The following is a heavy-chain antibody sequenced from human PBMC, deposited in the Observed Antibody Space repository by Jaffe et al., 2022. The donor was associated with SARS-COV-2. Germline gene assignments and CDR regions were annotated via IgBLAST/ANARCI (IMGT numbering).Heavy chain of an antibody. V-gene: IGHV5-10-1*03. CDR3: ARLAAAGLTNYYYYGMDV. CDR1: GYSFTSYW. Sequence: EVQLVQSGAEVKKPGESLRISCKGSGYSFTSYWISWVRQMPGKGLEWMGRIDPSDSYTNYSPSFQGHVTISADKSISTAYLQWSSLKASDTAMYYCARLAAAGLTNYYYYGMDVWGQGTTVTVSS. J-gene: IGHJ6*02. D-gene: IGHD6-13*01. CDR2: IDPSDSYT.